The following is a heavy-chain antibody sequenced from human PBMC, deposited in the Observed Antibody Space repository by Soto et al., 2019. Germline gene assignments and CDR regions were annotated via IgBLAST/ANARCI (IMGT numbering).Heavy chain of an antibody. D-gene: IGHD2-15*01. V-gene: IGHV1-69*12. CDR1: GGTFSSYA. J-gene: IGHJ6*02. Sequence: QVQLVQSGAEVKKPGSSVKDSCKASGGTFSSYAINWVRQAPGQGLEWMGGIIPIFGTANYAQKFQGRVTITADESTSTAYMELSSLRSEDTAVYYCARGSGGSSYYYYGMDVWGQGTTVTVSS. CDR2: IIPIFGTA. CDR3: ARGSGGSSYYYYGMDV.